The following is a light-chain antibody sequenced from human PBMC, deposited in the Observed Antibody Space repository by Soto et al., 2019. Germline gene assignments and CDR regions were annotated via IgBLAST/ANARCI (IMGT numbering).Light chain of an antibody. CDR3: QRYGG. CDR1: QSLSGKY. V-gene: IGKV3-20*01. J-gene: IGKJ1*01. CDR2: RAS. Sequence: NVLTQSPGTLSLSPGERATLSCRASQSLSGKYLAWYQQTPGQAPRVLIYRASIRATGVSDRFSGSGSGTDFTLTISRLEPEDFAVYYCQRYGGFGQGTKVDIK.